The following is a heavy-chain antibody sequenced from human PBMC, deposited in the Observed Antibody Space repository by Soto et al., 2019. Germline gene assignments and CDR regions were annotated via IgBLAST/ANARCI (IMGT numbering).Heavy chain of an antibody. CDR2: IYHSGST. CDR3: ARAVGATPSYWYFDY. V-gene: IGHV4-4*02. CDR1: GGSISSSNW. D-gene: IGHD1-26*01. Sequence: SETLSLTCAVSGGSISSSNWWSWVRQPPGKGLEWIGEIYHSGSTNYNPSLKSRVTISVDKSKNQFSLKLSSVTAADTAVYYCARAVGATPSYWYFDYWGQGTLVTVSS. J-gene: IGHJ4*02.